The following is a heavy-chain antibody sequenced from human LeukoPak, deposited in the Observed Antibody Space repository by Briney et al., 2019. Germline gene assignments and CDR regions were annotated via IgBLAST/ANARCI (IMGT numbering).Heavy chain of an antibody. V-gene: IGHV3-21*01. Sequence: PGGSLRLSCTASGFTFSNHAMTWVRQAPGKGLEWVSSMSSGGTYIDYADSVRGRFTISRDNAKNSLYVVMNSLRAEDTATYYCARDRPTGASREFVVQWGQRTLVT. CDR3: ARDRPTGASREFVVQ. D-gene: IGHD2-15*01. J-gene: IGHJ4*02. CDR2: MSSGGTYI. CDR1: GFTFSNHA.